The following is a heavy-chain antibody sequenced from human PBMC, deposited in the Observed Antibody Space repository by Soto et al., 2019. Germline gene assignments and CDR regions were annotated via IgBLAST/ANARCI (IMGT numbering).Heavy chain of an antibody. CDR2: IYYSGST. Sequence: QVQLQESGPGLVKPSQTLSLTCTVSGGSISSGDYYWSWIRQPPGKGLEWIGYIYYSGSTYYNPSRKRQVTISVDTSKNQFSLKLSSVTAADTAVYYCARLGVVRLRVVTTDYYSYGMDVWGQGTTVTVSS. CDR3: ARLGVVRLRVVTTDYYSYGMDV. J-gene: IGHJ6*02. V-gene: IGHV4-30-4*01. CDR1: GGSISSGDYY. D-gene: IGHD1-1*01.